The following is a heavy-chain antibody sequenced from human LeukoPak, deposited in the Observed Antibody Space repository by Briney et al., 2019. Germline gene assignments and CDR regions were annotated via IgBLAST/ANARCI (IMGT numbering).Heavy chain of an antibody. V-gene: IGHV3-21*01. CDR1: GFTFSSHS. CDR3: VPYCGGDCYELFYYYYYMDV. J-gene: IGHJ6*03. CDR2: ISSSSSYI. D-gene: IGHD2-21*01. Sequence: PGGSLRLSCAASGFTFSSHSMNWVRQAPGKGLEWVSSISSSSSYIYYADSVKGRFTISRDNAHNSLYLQMNSLRAEDTAVYYCVPYCGGDCYELFYYYYYMDVWGKGTTVTVSS.